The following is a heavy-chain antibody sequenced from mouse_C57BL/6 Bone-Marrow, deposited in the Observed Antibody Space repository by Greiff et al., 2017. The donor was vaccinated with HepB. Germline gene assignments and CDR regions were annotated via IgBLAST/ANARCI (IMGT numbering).Heavy chain of an antibody. J-gene: IGHJ1*03. CDR1: GFTFSSYA. CDR3: ARRGRWFLWYFDV. CDR2: ISDGGSYT. D-gene: IGHD2-3*01. Sequence: EVQLVESGGGLVKPGGSLKLSCAASGFTFSSYAMSWVRQTPEKRLEWVATISDGGSYTYYPDNVKGRFTISRDNAKNNLYLQMSHLKSEDTAIYYCARRGRWFLWYFDVWGTGTTVTVSS. V-gene: IGHV5-4*01.